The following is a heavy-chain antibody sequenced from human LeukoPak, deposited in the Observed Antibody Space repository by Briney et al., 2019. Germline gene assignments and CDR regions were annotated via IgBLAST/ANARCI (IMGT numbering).Heavy chain of an antibody. V-gene: IGHV3-48*03. CDR1: GFTFRSYE. D-gene: IGHD6-19*01. J-gene: IGHJ6*03. CDR3: AKDHSAWYEGYMDV. CDR2: LSSSGSAF. Sequence: GGSLRLSCEDSGFTFRSYEMNWVRQAPGKGLEWIAYLSSSGSAFSYADSVKGRFTIARGNAKNSLYLQMNSLRTEDTALYYCAKDHSAWYEGYMDVWGKGTMVTISS.